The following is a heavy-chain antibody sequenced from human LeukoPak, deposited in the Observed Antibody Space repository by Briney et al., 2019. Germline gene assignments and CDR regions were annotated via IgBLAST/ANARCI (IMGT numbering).Heavy chain of an antibody. CDR1: GFIFSNYG. CDR2: ISSSSSYI. Sequence: GGSLRLSCAASGFIFSNYGMNWVRQAPGKGLEWVSSISSSSSYIYYADSVKGRFTISRDNAKNSLYLQMDSLRAEDTAVYYCARDTGDWGVAAGPFDYWGQGTLVTVSS. V-gene: IGHV3-21*01. CDR3: ARDTGDWGVAAGPFDY. J-gene: IGHJ4*02. D-gene: IGHD2-15*01.